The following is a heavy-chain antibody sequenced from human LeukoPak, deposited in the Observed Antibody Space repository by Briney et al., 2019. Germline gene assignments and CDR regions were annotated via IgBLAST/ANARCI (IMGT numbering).Heavy chain of an antibody. V-gene: IGHV4-34*01. CDR3: GRSGYSSSWSDVAEYFQH. CDR2: INHSGST. CDR1: GGTFSGYY. D-gene: IGHD6-13*01. J-gene: IGHJ1*01. Sequence: PSETLSLTCAVYGGTFSGYYWSWIRQPPGKGLEWIGEINHSGSTTYNPSLKSRVAISVDTSQNHFSLKLSSVPTADTAVFYYGRSGYSSSWSDVAEYFQHWGQGTLVTVSS.